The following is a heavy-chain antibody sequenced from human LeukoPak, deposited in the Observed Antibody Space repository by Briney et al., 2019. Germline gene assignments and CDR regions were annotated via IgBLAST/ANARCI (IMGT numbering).Heavy chain of an antibody. D-gene: IGHD2-2*01. Sequence: GGSLRLSCAASGFTFSNAWMNWVRQAPGKGLEWVSSISSSSSSYIYYADSVKGRFTISRDNAKNSLYLQMNSLRAEDTAVYYCARDYCSGTSCYMSNAFDIWGQGTMVTVSS. CDR2: ISSSSSSYI. J-gene: IGHJ3*02. CDR3: ARDYCSGTSCYMSNAFDI. V-gene: IGHV3-21*01. CDR1: GFTFSNAW.